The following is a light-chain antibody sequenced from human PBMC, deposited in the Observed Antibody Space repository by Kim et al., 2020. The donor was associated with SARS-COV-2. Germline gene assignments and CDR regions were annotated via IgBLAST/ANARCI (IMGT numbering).Light chain of an antibody. CDR1: QSVSSSY. CDR3: QQYDRLPRT. Sequence: EIVLTQSPGTLSLSPGERATLSCRASQSVSSSYLAWYQRKPGQAPRLLIYGTSSRATDIPDRFSGSGSGTDFTLTITRLEPEDFAVYYCQQYDRLPRTFGQGTKVEIK. CDR2: GTS. V-gene: IGKV3-20*01. J-gene: IGKJ1*01.